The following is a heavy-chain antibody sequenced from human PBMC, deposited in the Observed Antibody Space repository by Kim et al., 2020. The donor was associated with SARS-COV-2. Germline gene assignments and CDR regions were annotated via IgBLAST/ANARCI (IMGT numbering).Heavy chain of an antibody. CDR3: TSSSIVGPAAFDY. CDR2: SYYNGST. Sequence: SETLSLTCTVSGGSVSSYYWCWIWQPQGKGLEWIGYSYYNGSTNYNPSPKSRVNISVDTAKNQFSLKLSSVTAADTAVYYCTSSSIVGPAAFDYWGQGTLVPVSS. V-gene: IGHV4-59*08. D-gene: IGHD1-26*01. CDR1: GGSVSSYY. J-gene: IGHJ4*02.